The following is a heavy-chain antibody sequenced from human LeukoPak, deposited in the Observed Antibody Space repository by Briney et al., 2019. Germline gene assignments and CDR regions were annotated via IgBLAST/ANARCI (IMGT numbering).Heavy chain of an antibody. Sequence: PSETLSLTCTVSGGSISSYYWSWIRQPAGKGLEWIGRIYISGSTTYNPSLKSRLTMSVDTSKNQFSLKLSSVTAADTAVYYCARDVWHSSSSGWFDPWGQGTLVTVSS. CDR1: GGSISSYY. V-gene: IGHV4-4*07. CDR3: ARDVWHSSSSGWFDP. CDR2: IYISGST. J-gene: IGHJ5*02. D-gene: IGHD6-6*01.